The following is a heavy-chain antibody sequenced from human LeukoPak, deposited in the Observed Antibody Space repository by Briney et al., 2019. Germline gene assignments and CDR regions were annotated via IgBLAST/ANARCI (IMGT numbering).Heavy chain of an antibody. D-gene: IGHD5-18*01. Sequence: PGGSLSLSCAASGFIFSDYYMSWIRQAPGKGLEWVSYISSSGSTIYYADSVKGRFTISRDNAKNSLYLQMNSLRAEDTAVYYCARDTDTAMATDAFDIWGQGTMVTVSS. CDR2: ISSSGSTI. CDR1: GFIFSDYY. V-gene: IGHV3-11*01. J-gene: IGHJ3*02. CDR3: ARDTDTAMATDAFDI.